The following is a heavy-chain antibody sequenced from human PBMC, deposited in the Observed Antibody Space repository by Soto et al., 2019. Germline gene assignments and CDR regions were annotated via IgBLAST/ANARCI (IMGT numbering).Heavy chain of an antibody. CDR3: ASLQGFLEWFSAPDYYYYGMDV. J-gene: IGHJ6*02. D-gene: IGHD3-3*01. Sequence: SVKVSCKASGGTFSSYAISWVRQAPGQGLEWMGGIIPIFGTANYAQKFQGRVTITADESTSTAYMELSSLRSEDTAVYYCASLQGFLEWFSAPDYYYYGMDVWGQGTTVTVSS. V-gene: IGHV1-69*13. CDR1: GGTFSSYA. CDR2: IIPIFGTA.